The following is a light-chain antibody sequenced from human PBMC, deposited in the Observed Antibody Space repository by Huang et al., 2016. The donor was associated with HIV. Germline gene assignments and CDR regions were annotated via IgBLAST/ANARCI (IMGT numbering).Light chain of an antibody. CDR3: LQHNDFPLT. J-gene: IGKJ4*01. Sequence: DIQMTQSPFAMSASIGDRVLIACRASQDITNYLAWFQQKPGKVPKRLIYAASNLEGGVPSRFSGSESGTEFTLTISSLQPEDSATYYCLQHNDFPLTFGGGTRVEI. CDR2: AAS. CDR1: QDITNY. V-gene: IGKV1-17*03.